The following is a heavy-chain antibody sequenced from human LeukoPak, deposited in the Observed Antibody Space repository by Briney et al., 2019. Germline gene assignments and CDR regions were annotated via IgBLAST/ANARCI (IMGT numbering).Heavy chain of an antibody. J-gene: IGHJ4*02. D-gene: IGHD6-19*01. V-gene: IGHV3-23*01. CDR1: GFTFGGYL. CDR3: AKGKRLRTLGLGSGWYYFDY. Sequence: GGSLRLSCTGSGFTFGGYLMSWVRQAPGKGLEWVSAISGSGGSTYYADSVKGRFTISRDNSKNTLYLQMNSLRAEDTAVYYCAKGKRLRTLGLGSGWYYFDYWGQGTLVTVSS. CDR2: ISGSGGST.